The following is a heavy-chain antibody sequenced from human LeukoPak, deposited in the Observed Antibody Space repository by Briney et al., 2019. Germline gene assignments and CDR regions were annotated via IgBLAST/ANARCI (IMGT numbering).Heavy chain of an antibody. V-gene: IGHV3-74*01. CDR3: ARDRGSTDFDY. CDR2: INSDGSST. CDR1: GFTFSSYW. D-gene: IGHD1-26*01. J-gene: IGHJ4*02. Sequence: GWSLRLSCAASGFTFSSYWMHWVRQAPGKGLVWVSRINSDGSSTSYADSVKGRFTISRDNAKNTLYLQMNSLRVVDTAVYYCARDRGSTDFDYWGQGTLVTVSS.